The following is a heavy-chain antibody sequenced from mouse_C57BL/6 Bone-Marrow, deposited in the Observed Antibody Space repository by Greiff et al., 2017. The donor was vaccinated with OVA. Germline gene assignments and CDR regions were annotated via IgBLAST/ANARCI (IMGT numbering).Heavy chain of an antibody. CDR1: GFPITSGYY. CDR3: AGDPFYGNYSLAY. Sequence: VKVVESGPGLVKPSQSLFLTCSITGFPITSGYYWIWIRQSPGKPLEWMGYITHSGETFYNPSLQSPISITRETSKNQFFLQLNSVTTEDTAMYYCAGDPFYGNYSLAYWGQGTLVTVSA. J-gene: IGHJ3*01. V-gene: IGHV12-3*01. D-gene: IGHD2-1*01. CDR2: ITHSGET.